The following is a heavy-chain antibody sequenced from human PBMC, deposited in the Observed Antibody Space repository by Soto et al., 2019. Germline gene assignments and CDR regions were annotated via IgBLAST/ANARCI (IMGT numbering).Heavy chain of an antibody. CDR3: ASHYDILNYYFDY. CDR2: ISYDGSNK. Sequence: PGGSLRLSCAAYGFTFSSYAMHWVRQAPGKGLEWVAVISYDGSNKYYADSVKGRFTISRDNSKNTPYLQMNSLRAEDTAVYYCASHYDILNYYFDYWGQGTLVTVSS. J-gene: IGHJ4*02. V-gene: IGHV3-30-3*01. D-gene: IGHD3-9*01. CDR1: GFTFSSYA.